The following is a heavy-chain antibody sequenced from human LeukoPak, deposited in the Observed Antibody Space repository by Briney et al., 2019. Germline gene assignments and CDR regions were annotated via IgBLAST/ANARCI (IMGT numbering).Heavy chain of an antibody. Sequence: SETLSLTCAVYGGSLSGYYWSWIRQPPGKGLEWIGEINHSGSTNYNPSLKSRVTISVDTSKNQFSLKLSSVTAADTAVYYCARGIRDYWGQGTLVTISS. CDR1: GGSLSGYY. J-gene: IGHJ4*02. CDR2: INHSGST. CDR3: ARGIRDY. V-gene: IGHV4-34*01.